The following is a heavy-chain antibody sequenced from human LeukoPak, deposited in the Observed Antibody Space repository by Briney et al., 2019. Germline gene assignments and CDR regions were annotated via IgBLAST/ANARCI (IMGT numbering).Heavy chain of an antibody. CDR3: ARSGTYSSSQFYYMDV. CDR1: GGSISSYY. Sequence: NPSETLSLTCTVSGGSISSYYWSWIRQPPGKGLEWIGYIHYSGSTNYNPSLKSRVTISVDTSKNQFSLKLSSVTAADTAVYYCARSGTYSSSQFYYMDVWGKGTTVTVSS. V-gene: IGHV4-59*01. J-gene: IGHJ6*03. D-gene: IGHD6-13*01. CDR2: IHYSGST.